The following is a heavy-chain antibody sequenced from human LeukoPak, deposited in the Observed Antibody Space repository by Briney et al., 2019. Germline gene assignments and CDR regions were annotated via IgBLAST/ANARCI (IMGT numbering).Heavy chain of an antibody. J-gene: IGHJ3*02. CDR2: ISGSGANI. D-gene: IGHD3-3*01. Sequence: GGSLRLSCAASGFTFSSYAMSWVRQVPGKGLEWVSGISGSGANIYYADSVKGRFTISRDNSKNTLYLQMNSLRAEDTAVYYCARVQGTRAYYDFWSGYYDAFDIWGQGTMVTVSS. V-gene: IGHV3-23*01. CDR1: GFTFSSYA. CDR3: ARVQGTRAYYDFWSGYYDAFDI.